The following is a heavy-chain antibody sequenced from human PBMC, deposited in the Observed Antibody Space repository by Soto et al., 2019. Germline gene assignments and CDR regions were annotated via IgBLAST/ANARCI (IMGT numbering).Heavy chain of an antibody. V-gene: IGHV3-48*02. J-gene: IGHJ3*02. CDR1: GFSSSSYS. CDR3: VRDSGWAFDI. D-gene: IGHD6-19*01. Sequence: EVQLVESGGGLVQPGPSLRVSCAASGFSSSSYSMNWVRQAPGKGLEWISYISSSKTYIWYADSVKGRFTISRDNAKNSLSLQMNSLRDEDTAVYYCVRDSGWAFDIWGLGTMVTVSS. CDR2: ISSSKTYI.